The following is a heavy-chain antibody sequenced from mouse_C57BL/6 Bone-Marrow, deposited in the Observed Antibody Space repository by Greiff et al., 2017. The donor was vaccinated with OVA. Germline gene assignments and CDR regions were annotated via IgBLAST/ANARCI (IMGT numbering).Heavy chain of an antibody. CDR1: GYTFTSYD. Sequence: QVQLQQSGPELVKPGASVKLSCKASGYTFTSYDINWVKQRPGQGLEWIGWIYPRDGSTKYNEKFKGKATLTVDTSSSTAYMELHSLTSEDPAVYYCGYDKRDAMDYWGQGTSVTVSS. J-gene: IGHJ4*01. CDR3: GYDKRDAMDY. CDR2: IYPRDGST. D-gene: IGHD2-10*02. V-gene: IGHV1-85*01.